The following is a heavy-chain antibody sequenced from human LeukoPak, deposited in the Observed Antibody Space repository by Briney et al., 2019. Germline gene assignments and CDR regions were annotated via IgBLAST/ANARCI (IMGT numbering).Heavy chain of an antibody. J-gene: IGHJ4*02. D-gene: IGHD2-2*01. CDR3: ARDIRSRYQGYYFDH. Sequence: ASVKVSCKASGYTFTGYYMHWVRQAPGQGLEWMGWINPNSGGTNYAQKFQGRVTMTRDTSISTAYMELSRLRSDDTAVYYCARDIRSRYQGYYFDHWGQGTLVTVSS. CDR2: INPNSGGT. V-gene: IGHV1-2*02. CDR1: GYTFTGYY.